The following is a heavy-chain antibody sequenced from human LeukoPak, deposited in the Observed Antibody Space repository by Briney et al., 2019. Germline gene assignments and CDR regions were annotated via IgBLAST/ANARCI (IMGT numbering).Heavy chain of an antibody. D-gene: IGHD4-17*01. V-gene: IGHV1-24*01. Sequence: ASVKVSCKVSGYSLTDLSPHWVRQAPGKGLEWMGGFDPEDGEPIYAQKFQGRLSMTEDPSKDTGYMELRTLRSEDTALYYCAKSHGDYGLLDYWDQGTLVTVSS. CDR3: AKSHGDYGLLDY. CDR2: FDPEDGEP. J-gene: IGHJ4*02. CDR1: GYSLTDLS.